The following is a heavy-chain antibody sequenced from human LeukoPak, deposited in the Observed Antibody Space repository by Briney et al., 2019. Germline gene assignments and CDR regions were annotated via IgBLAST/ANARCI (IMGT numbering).Heavy chain of an antibody. D-gene: IGHD6-13*01. Sequence: SDPLSLTRTLSGYSISSGYYVGWIRQPPGKGPEWIGGIYHSGGTYYNPSLKSRVTISVDTSKNQFSLKLSSVTAADTAVYYCARGTSSSWLLHNWFDPWGQGTLVTVSS. V-gene: IGHV4-38-2*02. CDR3: ARGTSSSWLLHNWFDP. CDR1: GYSISSGYY. J-gene: IGHJ5*02. CDR2: IYHSGGT.